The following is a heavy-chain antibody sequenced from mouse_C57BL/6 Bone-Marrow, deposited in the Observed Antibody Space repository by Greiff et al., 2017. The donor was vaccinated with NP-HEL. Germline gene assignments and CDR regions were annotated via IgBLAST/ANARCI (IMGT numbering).Heavy chain of an antibody. J-gene: IGHJ2*01. CDR1: GFTFSDYY. CDR2: ISNGGGST. V-gene: IGHV5-12*01. CDR3: ARQDYDGYFDY. Sequence: EVHLVESGGGLVQPGGSLKLSCAASGFTFSDYYMYWVRQTPEKRLEWVAYISNGGGSTYYPDTVKGRFTISRDNAKNTLYLQMSRLKSEDTAMYYCARQDYDGYFDYWGQGTTLTVSS. D-gene: IGHD2-4*01.